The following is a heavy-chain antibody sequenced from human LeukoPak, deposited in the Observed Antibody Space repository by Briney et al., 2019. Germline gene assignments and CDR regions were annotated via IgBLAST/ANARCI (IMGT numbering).Heavy chain of an antibody. J-gene: IGHJ6*02. Sequence: SVKVSCKASGGTFSSYAISWVRQAPGQGLEWMGRIIPIFGIANYAQKFQGRVTITADKSTSTAYMELSSLRSEDTAVYYCVRGGSSVLREGMDVWGQGTTVTVSS. V-gene: IGHV1-69*04. CDR1: GGTFSSYA. CDR2: IIPIFGIA. D-gene: IGHD3-10*01. CDR3: VRGGSSVLREGMDV.